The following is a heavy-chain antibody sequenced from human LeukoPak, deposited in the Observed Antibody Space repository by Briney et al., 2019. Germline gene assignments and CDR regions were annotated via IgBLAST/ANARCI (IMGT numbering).Heavy chain of an antibody. D-gene: IGHD3-10*01. CDR3: ARDRLLWFGEPSNWFDP. Sequence: PGGSLRLSCAASGFTFSSYSMNWVRQAPGKGLEWVSSISSSSSYIYYADSVKGRFTISRDNAKNSLYLQMNSLRAEDTAVYYCARDRLLWFGEPSNWFDPWGQGTLATVSS. V-gene: IGHV3-21*01. J-gene: IGHJ5*02. CDR1: GFTFSSYS. CDR2: ISSSSSYI.